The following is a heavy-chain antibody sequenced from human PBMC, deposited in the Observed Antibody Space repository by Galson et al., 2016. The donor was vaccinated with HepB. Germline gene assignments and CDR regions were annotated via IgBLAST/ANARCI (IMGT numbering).Heavy chain of an antibody. V-gene: IGHV3-15*01. J-gene: IGHJ4*02. D-gene: IGHD2-21*01. Sequence: SLRLSCAASGFTFSSYAMSWVRQAPGKGLEWVGRIKSESHGGAIDYAAPVKGRFSMSRDDSINTLYLQMNSLRAEDTAVYFCARMGRVGEKYRGYFDYWGQGTLVTVSS. CDR1: GFTFSSYA. CDR3: ARMGRVGEKYRGYFDY. CDR2: IKSESHGGAI.